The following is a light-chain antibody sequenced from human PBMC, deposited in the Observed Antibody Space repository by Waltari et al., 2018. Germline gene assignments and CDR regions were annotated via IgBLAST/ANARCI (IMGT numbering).Light chain of an antibody. CDR1: QSVSSN. J-gene: IGKJ1*01. Sequence: EIVITQSPATLSVSPGERATLSCRATQSVSSNLAWYQQKPGRAPRLLNYGASTRATGIAARFSGSGSGTEFTLTISSLQSEDFAVFYCEQYNNWPPWTFGQGTKVEIK. CDR2: GAS. V-gene: IGKV3D-15*01. CDR3: EQYNNWPPWT.